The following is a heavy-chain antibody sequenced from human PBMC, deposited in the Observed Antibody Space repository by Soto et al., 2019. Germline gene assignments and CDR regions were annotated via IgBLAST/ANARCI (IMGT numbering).Heavy chain of an antibody. D-gene: IGHD3-22*01. Sequence: PGGSLRLSCAASGFTVSNNYMSWVRQAPGKGLEWVSVIYRGGSTFYADSVKGRFTISRDNSKNTLYLQMNSLRAEDTAVYYCARDLYDSSGYPDYWGHGTLVTVSS. CDR1: GFTVSNNY. CDR3: ARDLYDSSGYPDY. V-gene: IGHV3-53*01. J-gene: IGHJ4*01. CDR2: IYRGGST.